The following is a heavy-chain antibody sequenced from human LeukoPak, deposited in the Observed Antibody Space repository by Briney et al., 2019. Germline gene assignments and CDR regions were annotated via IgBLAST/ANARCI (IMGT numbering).Heavy chain of an antibody. V-gene: IGHV4-39*01. CDR3: ASPTHYDFWSGYFD. CDR1: GGSISSSSYY. Sequence: SETLSLTCTVSGGSISSSSYYWGWIRQPPGKGLEWIGSIYYSGSTYYNPSLKSRVTISVDTSKNQFSLKLSSVTAADTAVYYCASPTHYDFWSGYFDWGQGTLVTVSS. J-gene: IGHJ4*02. D-gene: IGHD3-3*01. CDR2: IYYSGST.